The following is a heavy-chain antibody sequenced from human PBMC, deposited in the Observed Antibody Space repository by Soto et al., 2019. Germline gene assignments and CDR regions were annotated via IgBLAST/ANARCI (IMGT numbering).Heavy chain of an antibody. Sequence: ASVKVSCKASGGTFSSYAISWVRQAPGQGLEWMGGIIPIFGTANYAQKFQGRVTITADESTSTAYMELSSLRSEDTAVYYCARDIGDYYDSSGYYHRGSAFDIWGQGTMVTVSS. J-gene: IGHJ3*02. CDR2: IIPIFGTA. V-gene: IGHV1-69*13. D-gene: IGHD3-22*01. CDR1: GGTFSSYA. CDR3: ARDIGDYYDSSGYYHRGSAFDI.